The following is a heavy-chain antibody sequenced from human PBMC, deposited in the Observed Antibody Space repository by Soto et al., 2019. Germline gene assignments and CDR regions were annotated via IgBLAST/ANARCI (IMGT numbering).Heavy chain of an antibody. V-gene: IGHV3-33*01. J-gene: IGHJ4*02. Sequence: QVQLVESGGGVVQPGRSLRLSCAASGFTLSSYGMHWVRQAPGKGLEWVAVIWYDGDKKHYADSVKVRFTISRDESKNTVYLHMSSLRGEDTGVYYCARGSAGSESVVVVPAIDFYSFDTWGQGTLVSVSS. CDR3: ARGSAGSESVVVVPAIDFYSFDT. CDR2: IWYDGDKK. CDR1: GFTLSSYG. D-gene: IGHD2-15*01.